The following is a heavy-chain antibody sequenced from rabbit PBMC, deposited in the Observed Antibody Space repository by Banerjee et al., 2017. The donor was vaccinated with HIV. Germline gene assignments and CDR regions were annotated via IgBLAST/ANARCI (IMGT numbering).Heavy chain of an antibody. CDR1: GFTLNNYW. J-gene: IGHJ4*01. V-gene: IGHV1S47*01. CDR3: ARAKDGYAAPGVAFYFNL. Sequence: QEQLVESGGGLVQPEGSLTLTCTASGFTLNNYWMCWVRQAPGKGLEWIACIYTGSGDTYYASWAKGRFTITRSTSLNTVTLQLNSLTAADTATYFCARAKDGYAAPGVAFYFNLWGSGTLVTVS. D-gene: IGHD6-1*01. CDR2: IYTGSGDT.